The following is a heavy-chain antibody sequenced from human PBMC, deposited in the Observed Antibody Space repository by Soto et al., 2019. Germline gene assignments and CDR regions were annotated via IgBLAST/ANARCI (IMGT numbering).Heavy chain of an antibody. Sequence: EVQLVGSGGGLVQPGGSLRLSCAASGFTFSTYWMSWVRQAPGKGLEWVANIKEDGSEKYYVDSVEGRFTISRDNAKNSLYLQMTSLRAEDTALYYWARGWGYFDSSGFPYLYAMDVWGQGTTVTVSS. CDR1: GFTFSTYW. CDR2: IKEDGSEK. J-gene: IGHJ6*02. V-gene: IGHV3-7*01. CDR3: ARGWGYFDSSGFPYLYAMDV. D-gene: IGHD3-22*01.